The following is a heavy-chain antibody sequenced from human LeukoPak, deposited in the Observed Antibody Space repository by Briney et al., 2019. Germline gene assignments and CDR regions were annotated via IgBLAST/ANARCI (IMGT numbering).Heavy chain of an antibody. CDR3: AREHGVLLWFGGLWGAFDI. V-gene: IGHV4-31*03. Sequence: SETLSLTCTVSGGSISSGSYYWSWIRQHPGKGLEWIGYIYYSGSTYYNPSLKSRATISVDTSKNQFSLKLSSVTAADTAVYYCAREHGVLLWFGGLWGAFDIWGQGTMVTVSS. CDR1: GGSISSGSYY. D-gene: IGHD3-10*01. CDR2: IYYSGST. J-gene: IGHJ3*02.